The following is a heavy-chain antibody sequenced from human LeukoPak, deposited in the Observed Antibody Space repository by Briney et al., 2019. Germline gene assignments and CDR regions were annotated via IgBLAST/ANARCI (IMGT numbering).Heavy chain of an antibody. CDR1: GGSISSSSYY. CDR2: IYYSGST. CDR3: ARHLLECELLGFFDY. Sequence: SETLSLTCTVSGGSISSSSYYWGWIRQPPGKGLEWIGSIYYSGSTYYNPSLKSRVTISVDTSKNQFSLKLSSVTAADTAVYFCARHLLECELLGFFDYWGQGTLVTVSS. D-gene: IGHD1-26*01. J-gene: IGHJ4*02. V-gene: IGHV4-39*01.